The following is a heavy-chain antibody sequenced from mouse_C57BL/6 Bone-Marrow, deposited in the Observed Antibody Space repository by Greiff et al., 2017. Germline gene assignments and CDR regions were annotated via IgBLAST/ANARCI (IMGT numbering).Heavy chain of an antibody. Sequence: EVKLVESGGGLVQPGGSLKLSCAASGFTFSDYYMYWVRQTPEKRLEWVAYISNGGGSTYYPDTVKGRFTISRDNARNTLYLQMSSLKSEDTAMYYCTSSRNPYAMDYWGQGTSVTVSS. CDR1: GFTFSDYY. J-gene: IGHJ4*01. CDR3: TSSRNPYAMDY. D-gene: IGHD2-1*01. CDR2: ISNGGGST. V-gene: IGHV5-12*01.